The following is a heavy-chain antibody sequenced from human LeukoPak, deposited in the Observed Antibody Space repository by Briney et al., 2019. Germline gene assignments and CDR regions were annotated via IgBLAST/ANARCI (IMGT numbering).Heavy chain of an antibody. J-gene: IGHJ4*02. V-gene: IGHV1-18*01. Sequence: ASVKVSCKASGYTFTSYGISWVRQAPGQGLEWMGWISPYNGDTRFAQKLQGRVTMTTDTSTSTAYMELRSLRSDDTAVYYCARVAYRAVAGIDYWGQGTLVTVSS. CDR1: GYTFTSYG. CDR3: ARVAYRAVAGIDY. CDR2: ISPYNGDT. D-gene: IGHD6-19*01.